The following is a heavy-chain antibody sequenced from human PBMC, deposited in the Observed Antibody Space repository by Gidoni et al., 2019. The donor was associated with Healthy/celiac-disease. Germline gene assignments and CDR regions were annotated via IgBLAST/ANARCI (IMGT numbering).Heavy chain of an antibody. V-gene: IGHV3-30*18. CDR2: KSYDGSNK. CDR1: GFTFSSYI. D-gene: IGHD2-15*01. Sequence: QVQLVESGGGVVQPGRSLRLSCAASGFTFSSYIMHWVRQAPGKGLAWVAVKSYDGSNKYYADSVEGRFTISRDNSKNTLYLQMNSLRAEDTAVYYCAKDAGGEYCSGGSCYENNWFDPWGQGTLVTVSS. J-gene: IGHJ5*02. CDR3: AKDAGGEYCSGGSCYENNWFDP.